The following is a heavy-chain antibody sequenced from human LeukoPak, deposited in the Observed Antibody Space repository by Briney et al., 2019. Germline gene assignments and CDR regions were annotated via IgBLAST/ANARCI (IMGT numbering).Heavy chain of an antibody. J-gene: IGHJ4*02. CDR1: GFSLSTSGVG. CDR2: IYWDDDK. D-gene: IGHD1-1*01. Sequence: KESGPTLVKPTQTLTLTCTFSGFSLSTSGVGVGWIRQPPGQALEWLALIYWDDDKRYSPSLKSRLTITKDTSKSLVVLTMTNMDPVDTATYYCAHGTTSSPVDYWGQGTLVTVSS. V-gene: IGHV2-5*02. CDR3: AHGTTSSPVDY.